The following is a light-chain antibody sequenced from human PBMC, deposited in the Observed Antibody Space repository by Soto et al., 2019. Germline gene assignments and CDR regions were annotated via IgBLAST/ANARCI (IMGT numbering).Light chain of an antibody. Sequence: EIVLTQSPGTLSLSPGEGATLSCRASQSVSSSYLAWYQQNRGQAPRLLIYGASTRATGTPDRFSGSGSGTDFTLTIIRREPEDFAVYYCQQYGSSRWTFGQGTKVDIK. J-gene: IGKJ1*01. CDR2: GAS. CDR1: QSVSSSY. V-gene: IGKV3-20*01. CDR3: QQYGSSRWT.